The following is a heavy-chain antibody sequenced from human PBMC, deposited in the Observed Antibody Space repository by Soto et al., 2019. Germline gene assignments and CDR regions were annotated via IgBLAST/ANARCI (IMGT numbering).Heavy chain of an antibody. D-gene: IGHD2-21*01. Sequence: QLQLQESGSGLVKPSQTLSLTCAVSGGSISSGGYSWSWIRQPPGKGLELIGYIYHSGSTYYHPSLKRRVTISVDQCKTQFSLKLSSVTDADKGVYYCARGNVVAIDYWGQGTLVTLSS. CDR3: ARGNVVAIDY. CDR2: IYHSGST. CDR1: GGSISSGGYS. V-gene: IGHV4-30-2*01. J-gene: IGHJ4*02.